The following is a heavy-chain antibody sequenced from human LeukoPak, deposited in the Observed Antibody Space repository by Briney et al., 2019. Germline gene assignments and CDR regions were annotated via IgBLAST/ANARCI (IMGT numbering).Heavy chain of an antibody. CDR1: GVTFSDYY. D-gene: IGHD1-1*01. Sequence: GSLRLSCAASGVTFSDYYMSWIRQAPGKGLEWVSYISSSSSYTKYADSVKGRFTISRDNAKNSLYLQVNSLRAEDTAVYYCARGTGTTAYFDYWGQGTLVTVSS. CDR3: ARGTGTTAYFDY. V-gene: IGHV3-11*06. J-gene: IGHJ4*02. CDR2: ISSSSSYT.